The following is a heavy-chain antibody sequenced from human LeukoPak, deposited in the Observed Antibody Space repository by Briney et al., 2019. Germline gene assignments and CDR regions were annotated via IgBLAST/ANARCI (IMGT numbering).Heavy chain of an antibody. D-gene: IGHD3-16*02. CDR3: ARLRLGELSLYQYYFDY. CDR1: GGSISSGSYY. V-gene: IGHV4-61*02. CDR2: IYTSGST. J-gene: IGHJ4*02. Sequence: SQTLSLTCTVSGGSISSGSYYWSWIRQPAGKGLEWIGRIYTSGSTNYNPSLKSRVTISVDTSKNQFSLKLSSVTAADTAVYYCARLRLGELSLYQYYFDYWGQGTLSPSPQ.